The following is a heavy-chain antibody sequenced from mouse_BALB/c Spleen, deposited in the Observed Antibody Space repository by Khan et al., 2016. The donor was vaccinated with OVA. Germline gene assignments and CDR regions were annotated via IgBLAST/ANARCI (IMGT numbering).Heavy chain of an antibody. CDR2: INTYTGEP. Sequence: QIQLVQSGPELKKPGETVKISCKTSGYTFTNYGMNWVKQAPGKGLKWMGWINTYTGEPTYTDDFKGRFAFSLETSASTAYLQINNLKNEDMATXCGARGASYWYFDVWGAGTTVTVSS. CDR1: GYTFTNYG. J-gene: IGHJ1*01. CDR3: ARGASYWYFDV. V-gene: IGHV9-1*02.